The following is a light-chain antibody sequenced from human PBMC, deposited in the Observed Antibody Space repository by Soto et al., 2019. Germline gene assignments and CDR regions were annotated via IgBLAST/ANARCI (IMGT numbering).Light chain of an antibody. CDR3: QQYYSYLPIT. Sequence: DIQLTQSPSFLSASVGDRVTITCRASQGISSYLAWYQQKPGKAPKLXXYAASTLQSGVPSRFSGSGSGTDFTLTISCLQSEDFATYYCQQYYSYLPITFGQGTRLEIK. CDR2: AAS. V-gene: IGKV1-9*01. J-gene: IGKJ5*01. CDR1: QGISSY.